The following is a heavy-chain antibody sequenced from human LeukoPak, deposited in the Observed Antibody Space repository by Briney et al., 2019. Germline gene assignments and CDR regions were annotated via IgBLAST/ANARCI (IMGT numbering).Heavy chain of an antibody. CDR1: GFTFSISW. V-gene: IGHV3-7*01. CDR2: IDKHGNGK. D-gene: IGHD1-26*01. Sequence: GGSLRLSCVASGFTFSISWVTWVRQAPGKGLEWVANIDKHGNGKYYVDSVKGRYAISRDYATNSVFLQMNSLRAEDTSVYYCARDAGWGYYDLWGQGTPVTVSS. J-gene: IGHJ4*02. CDR3: ARDAGWGYYDL.